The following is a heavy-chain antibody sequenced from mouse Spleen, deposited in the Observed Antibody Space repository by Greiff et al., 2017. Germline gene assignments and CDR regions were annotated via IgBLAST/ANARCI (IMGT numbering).Heavy chain of an antibody. J-gene: IGHJ4*01. D-gene: IGHD3-2*01. CDR3: AATARADYYAMDY. Sequence: VQLQQSGAELMKPGASVKLSCKATGYTFTGYWIEWVKQRPGHGLEWIGEIYPGDGDTNYNGKFKGKATLTADKSSSTAYMQLSSLTSEDSAVYFCAATARADYYAMDYWGQGTSVTVSS. CDR2: IYPGDGDT. V-gene: IGHV1-80*01. CDR1: GYTFTGYW.